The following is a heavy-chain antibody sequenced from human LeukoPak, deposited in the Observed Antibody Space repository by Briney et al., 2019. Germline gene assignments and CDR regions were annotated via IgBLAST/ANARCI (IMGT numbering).Heavy chain of an antibody. CDR2: IYHSGST. V-gene: IGHV4-38-2*01. CDR3: AGGDPSEMDV. Sequence: SETLSLTCAVSGYSISSGYYWGWIQQPPGKGLEWIGSIYHSGSTYYNPSLKSRVTISVDTSKNQFSLKLSSVTAADTAVYYCAGGDPSEMDVWGKGTTVTVSS. D-gene: IGHD2-21*02. J-gene: IGHJ6*04. CDR1: GYSISSGYY.